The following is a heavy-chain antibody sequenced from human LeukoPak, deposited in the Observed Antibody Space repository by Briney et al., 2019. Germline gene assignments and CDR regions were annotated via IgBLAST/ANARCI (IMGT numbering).Heavy chain of an antibody. Sequence: ASVKVSCKASGYTFTGYYMHWVRQAPGQGGEWMGWINPNSGGTNYAQKFQGRVTITRDTSISTAYMELSRLRSDDTAVYYCARDRGSYSFDYWGQGTLVTVSS. CDR3: ARDRGSYSFDY. J-gene: IGHJ4*02. V-gene: IGHV1-2*02. D-gene: IGHD1-26*01. CDR1: GYTFTGYY. CDR2: INPNSGGT.